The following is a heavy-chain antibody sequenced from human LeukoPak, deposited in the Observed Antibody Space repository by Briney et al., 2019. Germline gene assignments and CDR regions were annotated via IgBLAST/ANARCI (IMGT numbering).Heavy chain of an antibody. CDR2: IYYSGST. V-gene: IGHV4-59*12. J-gene: IGHJ5*02. CDR3: ARDLYDFWSGDNWFDP. D-gene: IGHD3-3*01. Sequence: SETLSLTCTVSGGSISGYYWSWIRQPPGKGLEWIGSIYYSGSTYYNPSLKSRVTISVDTSKNQFSLKLSSVTAADTAVYYCARDLYDFWSGDNWFDPWGQGTLVTVSS. CDR1: GGSISGYY.